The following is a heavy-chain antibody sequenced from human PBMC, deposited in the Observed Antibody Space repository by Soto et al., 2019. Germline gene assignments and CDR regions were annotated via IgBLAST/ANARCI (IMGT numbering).Heavy chain of an antibody. J-gene: IGHJ4*02. V-gene: IGHV4-34*01. CDR2: INHSGST. CDR1: GGSFSGYY. CDR3: ARRGGRAPGY. Sequence: QVQLQQWGAGLLKPSETLSLTCAVYGGSFSGYYWSWIRQPPGKGLEWIGEINHSGSTNYNPSHKSRVTISVDTSKNPFTLKLSSVTAAETAVYYCARRGGRAPGYWGQGTLVTVSS. D-gene: IGHD1-1*01.